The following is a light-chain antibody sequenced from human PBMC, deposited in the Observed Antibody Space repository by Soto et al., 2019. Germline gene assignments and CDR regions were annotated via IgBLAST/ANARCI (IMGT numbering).Light chain of an antibody. CDR3: QQYFEWPPMT. V-gene: IGKV3D-15*01. CDR1: QSIGDT. CDR2: DAS. Sequence: EIIMTQSPATLSVSPGEGVTLSCRASQSIGDTLAWYQQKPGQAPRLLIYDASNRATGIPARFSGSGSGTDFTLTISSLEPEDSAIYYCQQYFEWPPMTFGQGTKVDI. J-gene: IGKJ1*01.